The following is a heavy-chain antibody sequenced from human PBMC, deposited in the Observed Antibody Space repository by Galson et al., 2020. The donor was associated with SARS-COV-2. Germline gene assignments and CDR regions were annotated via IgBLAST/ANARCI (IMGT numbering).Heavy chain of an antibody. CDR2: IYHSGTT. CDR3: LRPKTGAQFDS. V-gene: IGHV4-4*01. CDR1: GGSISSDNW. Sequence: SLSLTCAVSGGSISSDNWWSWVRQPPGKGLEWIGDIYHSGTTHYNPSLKSRVTISVDKSKNQFSLNLKSVTAADTAVYFCLRPKTGAQFDSWGQGTLVTVS. J-gene: IGHJ4*02. D-gene: IGHD7-27*01.